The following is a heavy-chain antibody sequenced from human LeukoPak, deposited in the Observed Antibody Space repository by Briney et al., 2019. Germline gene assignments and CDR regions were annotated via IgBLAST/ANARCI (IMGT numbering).Heavy chain of an antibody. CDR1: GGSFSGYY. V-gene: IGHV4-34*01. D-gene: IGHD3-22*01. Sequence: SETLSLTCAVYGGSFSGYYWSWIRQPPGKGLEWIGEINHSGSTNYNPSLKSRVTISVDTSKNQFSLKLSSVTAADTAVYYCARHQTYYYDSSGYYYYDYWGQGTLVTVSS. CDR2: INHSGST. J-gene: IGHJ4*02. CDR3: ARHQTYYYDSSGYYYYDY.